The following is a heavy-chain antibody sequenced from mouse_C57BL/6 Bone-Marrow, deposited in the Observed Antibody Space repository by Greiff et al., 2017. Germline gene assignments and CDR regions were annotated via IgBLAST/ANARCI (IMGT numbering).Heavy chain of an antibody. CDR3: ASGDDGYSYWYFDV. J-gene: IGHJ1*03. CDR2: IDPSDSYT. CDR1: VYTFTSSW. D-gene: IGHD2-3*01. V-gene: IGHV1-69*01. Sequence: VQLQQPGAELVMPGASVKLSCKASVYTFTSSWLHWVMQRPAQGLSWIGEIDPSDSYTNSNQKFKGKPPLPVDKSDRPAYMQLISLTSEDSAVYYCASGDDGYSYWYFDVWGTGTTVTGSS.